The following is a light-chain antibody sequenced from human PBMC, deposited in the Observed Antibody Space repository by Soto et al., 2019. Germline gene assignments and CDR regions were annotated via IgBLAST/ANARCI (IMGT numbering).Light chain of an antibody. J-gene: IGKJ1*01. CDR1: QSISSS. CDR2: DAS. V-gene: IGKV3-11*01. Sequence: EIVLPQSPATLSLSPGERATLSCRASQSISSSLAWYQQKPGQAPRLLIYDASSRATGFPARFSGSGSGTDFTLTIGSLEPEDFAVYYCQQRSGWPRTFGQGTKVEIK. CDR3: QQRSGWPRT.